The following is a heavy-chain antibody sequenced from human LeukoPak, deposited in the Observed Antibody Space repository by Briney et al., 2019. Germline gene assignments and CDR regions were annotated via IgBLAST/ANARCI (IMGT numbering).Heavy chain of an antibody. CDR1: GFTFDDYG. Sequence: PGGSLRLSCAASGFTFDDYGMSWVRQAPGKGLEWLSGINRSGGSTGYADSVKGRFTISRDNAKSSLYLQMNSLRAEDTALYYCARANWGSYLEAAFDIWGQGTMVTVSS. V-gene: IGHV3-20*04. D-gene: IGHD7-27*01. J-gene: IGHJ3*02. CDR3: ARANWGSYLEAAFDI. CDR2: INRSGGST.